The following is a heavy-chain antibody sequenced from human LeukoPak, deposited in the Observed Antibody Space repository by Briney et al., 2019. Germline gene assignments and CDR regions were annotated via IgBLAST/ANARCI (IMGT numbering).Heavy chain of an antibody. CDR3: ARESNWNPSFDP. V-gene: IGHV4-59*01. J-gene: IGHJ5*02. CDR2: IHYSGST. Sequence: SETLSLTCAVAAGSFSSYYWSWIRQPPGKGLEWIGYIHYSGSTSYNPSLKSRVTISVDTSKNQFSLNLNSVTAADTAVYYCARESNWNPSFDPWGQGTLVTVSS. CDR1: AGSFSSYY. D-gene: IGHD1-1*01.